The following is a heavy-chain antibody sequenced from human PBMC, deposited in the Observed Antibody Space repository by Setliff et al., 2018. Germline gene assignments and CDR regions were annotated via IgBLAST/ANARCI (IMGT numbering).Heavy chain of an antibody. J-gene: IGHJ3*02. CDR2: IYPSDSDT. Sequence: GESLKISCKGFGYSFATYWIGWVRQMPGKGLEWMGIIYPSDSDTRYSPSFQGQVTISADKSISTAYLQWSSLKASDTAMYYCARQAVAGSDAFDIWGQGTMVTVSS. CDR3: ARQAVAGSDAFDI. V-gene: IGHV5-51*01. D-gene: IGHD6-19*01. CDR1: GYSFATYW.